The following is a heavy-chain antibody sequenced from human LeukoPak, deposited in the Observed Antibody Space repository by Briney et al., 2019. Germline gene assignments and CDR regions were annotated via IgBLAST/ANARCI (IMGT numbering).Heavy chain of an antibody. CDR1: GGSISSYF. CDR2: IYYSGST. J-gene: IGHJ4*02. D-gene: IGHD5-12*01. CDR3: ARDRWLGY. Sequence: PSETLSLTCIVSGGSISSYFWSWVRQPPGKGLEWIGYIYYSGSTNYNPSLKSRVTISVDTSKNQFSLKLASVTTADTAVYYCARDRWLGYWGQGTLVTVSS. V-gene: IGHV4-59*01.